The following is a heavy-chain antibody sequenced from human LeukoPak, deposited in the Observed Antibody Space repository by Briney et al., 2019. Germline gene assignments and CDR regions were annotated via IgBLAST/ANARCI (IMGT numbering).Heavy chain of an antibody. CDR3: ARTVEMATIRRAGWFDP. Sequence: SGTLSPTCTVSGGSISSYYWSWIRQPPGKGLEWSGYIYYSRSTNYTPSLKSRVTISVATSNNQFSLKLSSVTAADTAVYYCARTVEMATIRRAGWFDPWGQGTLVTVSS. D-gene: IGHD5-24*01. V-gene: IGHV4-59*01. J-gene: IGHJ5*02. CDR1: GGSISSYY. CDR2: IYYSRST.